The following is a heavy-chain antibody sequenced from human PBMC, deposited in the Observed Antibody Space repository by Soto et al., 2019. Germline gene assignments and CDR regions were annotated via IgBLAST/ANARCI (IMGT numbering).Heavy chain of an antibody. CDR1: GFTFRRSA. V-gene: IGHV3-30-3*01. D-gene: IGHD2-15*01. CDR2: ISYDGTNK. Sequence: QVQLVESGGGVVQPGRSLRLSCAASGFTFRRSAMHWVRQAPGKGLEWVAVISYDGTNKYYADSVKGRFTISRDNSRNTLYLQMNSLRADDTAIFYCARGQVYCSDTHCYSGSFDYWGQGTLVTVSS. CDR3: ARGQVYCSDTHCYSGSFDY. J-gene: IGHJ4*02.